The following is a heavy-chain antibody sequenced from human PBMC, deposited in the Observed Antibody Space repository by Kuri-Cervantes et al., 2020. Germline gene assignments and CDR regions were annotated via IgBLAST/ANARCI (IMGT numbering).Heavy chain of an antibody. CDR3: ARGVVVTDLRGFYYFDY. V-gene: IGHV3-30-3*01. CDR2: ISYDGSNK. J-gene: IGHJ4*02. CDR1: GFTFSSYA. D-gene: IGHD2-21*02. Sequence: GGSLRLSCAASGFTFSSYAMHWVRQAPGKGLEWVAVISYDGSNKYYADSVKGRFTISRDNSKNTLYLQMNSLRAEDTAVYYCARGVVVTDLRGFYYFDYWGQGTLVTVSS.